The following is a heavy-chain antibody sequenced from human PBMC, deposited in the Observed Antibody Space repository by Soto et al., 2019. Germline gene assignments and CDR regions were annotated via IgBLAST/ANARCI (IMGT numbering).Heavy chain of an antibody. Sequence: EVQLVESGGGLVKPGGSLRLSCAASGFTFSNAWINWVRQAPGKGLEWVGRIKSKTDGETTDYAEPVKGRFAISRDDSNNMVYLQMNSLKIEDTAVYYCTTDSYSTIIIVRFDYWGHGTLVTVSP. V-gene: IGHV3-15*07. CDR3: TTDSYSTIIIVRFDY. CDR1: GFTFSNAW. D-gene: IGHD3-22*01. J-gene: IGHJ4*01. CDR2: IKSKTDGETT.